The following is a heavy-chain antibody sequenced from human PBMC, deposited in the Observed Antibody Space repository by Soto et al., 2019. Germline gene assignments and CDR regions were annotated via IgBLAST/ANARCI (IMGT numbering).Heavy chain of an antibody. Sequence: PGESLKISCKGSGYSFTSYWIGWVRQMPGKGLEWMGIIYPGDSDTRYSPSFQGQVTISADKSISTAYLQWSSLKASDTAMYYCARRPTCGGDCYQVLFDYWGQGTLVTVSS. D-gene: IGHD2-21*02. CDR2: IYPGDSDT. V-gene: IGHV5-51*01. J-gene: IGHJ4*02. CDR1: GYSFTSYW. CDR3: ARRPTCGGDCYQVLFDY.